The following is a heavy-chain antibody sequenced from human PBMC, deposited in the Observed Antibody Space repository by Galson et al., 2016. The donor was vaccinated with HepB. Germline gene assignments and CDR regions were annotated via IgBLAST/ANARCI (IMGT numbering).Heavy chain of an antibody. D-gene: IGHD3-3*01. Sequence: SLRLSCAASGFTVSRKYMSWVRQAPGKGLEWVSVIYSGGSTYYTDSVKGRFTISRDNSKNTLYLQMNSLRAEDTAVYYCARGGGYNHDFWRGYPGDDSKTYYFDYWGQGSLVTVSA. J-gene: IGHJ4*02. CDR3: ARGGGYNHDFWRGYPGDDSKTYYFDY. CDR1: GFTVSRKY. CDR2: IYSGGST. V-gene: IGHV3-53*01.